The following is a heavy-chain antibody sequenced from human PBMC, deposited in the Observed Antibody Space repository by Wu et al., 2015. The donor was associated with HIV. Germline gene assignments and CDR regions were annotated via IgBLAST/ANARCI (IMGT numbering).Heavy chain of an antibody. V-gene: IGHV1-69*10. D-gene: IGHD1-1*01. J-gene: IGHJ6*03. CDR1: GGTFSNHA. CDR3: AREGTGSVSGDYYYMDV. Sequence: QVQLVQSGAEVKKPESSVKVSCKASGGTFSNHAISWVRQAPGQGLEWMGGIIPISGRANYAQNFQDRVTITADKSTRTVYMEVSTLRSEDTAVYYCAREGTGSVSGDYYYMDVWGKGTTVTVSS. CDR2: IIPISGRA.